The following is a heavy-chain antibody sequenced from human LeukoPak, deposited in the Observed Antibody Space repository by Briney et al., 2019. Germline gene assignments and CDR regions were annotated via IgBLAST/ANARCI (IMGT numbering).Heavy chain of an antibody. Sequence: SETRSLTCAVYGGSFSGYYWSWIRQPPGKGLEWIGEINHSGSTNYNPSLKSRVTMSVDTSKNQFSLKLSSVTAADTAVYYCARAPITGDGRAAFDYWGQGTLVTVSS. CDR2: INHSGST. J-gene: IGHJ4*02. CDR1: GGSFSGYY. D-gene: IGHD7-27*01. CDR3: ARAPITGDGRAAFDY. V-gene: IGHV4-34*01.